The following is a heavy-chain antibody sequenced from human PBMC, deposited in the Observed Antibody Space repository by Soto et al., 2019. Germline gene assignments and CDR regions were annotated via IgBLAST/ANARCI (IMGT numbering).Heavy chain of an antibody. J-gene: IGHJ6*02. CDR2: MLSGGRT. V-gene: IGHV3-53*01. CDR1: GFNVSHHY. CDR3: ARDPGHGLDV. D-gene: IGHD1-1*01. Sequence: EVQLVESGGGLIQPGGSLRISCAASGFNVSHHYMSWVRQPPGKGLEWVAIMLSGGRTYYADSVKGRFTISRDNSKNTLYFQMHSLRAEDTAVYYCARDPGHGLDVWGQGTTVIVSS.